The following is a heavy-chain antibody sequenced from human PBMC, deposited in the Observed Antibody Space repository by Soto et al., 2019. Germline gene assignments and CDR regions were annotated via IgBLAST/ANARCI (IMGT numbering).Heavy chain of an antibody. Sequence: PGGSLRLSCAASGFTVSSNYMSWVRQAPGKGLEWVSVIYSGGSTYYADSVKGRFTISRDNSKNTLYLQMNSLRAEDTAVYYCARDRPKYYDFWSGYSPYYYYYGMDVWGQGTTVTVSS. CDR3: ARDRPKYYDFWSGYSPYYYYYGMDV. CDR2: IYSGGST. CDR1: GFTVSSNY. J-gene: IGHJ6*02. D-gene: IGHD3-3*01. V-gene: IGHV3-53*05.